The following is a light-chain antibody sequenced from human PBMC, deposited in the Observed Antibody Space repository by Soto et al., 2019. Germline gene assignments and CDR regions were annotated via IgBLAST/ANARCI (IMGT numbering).Light chain of an antibody. V-gene: IGKV1-33*01. CDR3: QHDADLPLT. J-gene: IGKJ4*01. CDR2: DAS. Sequence: DLQMTQSPSSLSASVGDRVTITCQASQDISNSINWYQQKPGKAPRLLIFDASSVEAGVPSRFSGGGSGTYFTFTINSRQPEDVGAYFCQHDADLPLTFGGGTKVAIK. CDR1: QDISNS.